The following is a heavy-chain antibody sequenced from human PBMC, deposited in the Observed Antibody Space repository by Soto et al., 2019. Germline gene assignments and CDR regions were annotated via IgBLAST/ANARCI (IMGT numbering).Heavy chain of an antibody. CDR1: GFTFSSYG. D-gene: IGHD3-16*02. V-gene: IGHV3-30*18. CDR3: AKALGELSPESFDH. CDR2: VTYDGNNQ. J-gene: IGHJ4*02. Sequence: QVQLIESGGGVVQPGRSLRLSCAASGFTFSSYGMHWVRQAPGKGLEWVAIVTYDGNNQFYADPVKGRFTISRDNSKNTLYLQMNSLRAEDTAMYYCAKALGELSPESFDHWGQGLLVTVSS.